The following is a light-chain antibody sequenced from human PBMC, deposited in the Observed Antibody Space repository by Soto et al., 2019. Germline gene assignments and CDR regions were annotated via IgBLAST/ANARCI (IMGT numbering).Light chain of an antibody. CDR1: QSVNSN. J-gene: IGKJ1*01. CDR3: QQYVNWHKT. Sequence: EIVLTQSPATLSVSPGDRATLSCRASQSVNSNLAWYHLKPGQAPRLLIYGASIRAAGIPARFTGSESGTEFTLSISSLQSEDYGVYFCQQYVNWHKTFGHGTKV. V-gene: IGKV3-15*01. CDR2: GAS.